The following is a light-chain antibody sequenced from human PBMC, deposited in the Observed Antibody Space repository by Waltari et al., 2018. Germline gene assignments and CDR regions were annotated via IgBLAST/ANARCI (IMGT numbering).Light chain of an antibody. CDR2: DVN. V-gene: IGLV2-14*03. J-gene: IGLJ2*01. CDR3: SSFTSSTTGI. CDR1: SSDSGGYEY. Sequence: SALTQPDSVSGSPGQSITISCSGISSDSGGYEYVSWYQQHPGKAPKVIIYDVNNRPSGGSHRFSGSQSVSSAPLTLSGLQAEDGAEYYCSSFTSSTTGIFGGGTKVTVL.